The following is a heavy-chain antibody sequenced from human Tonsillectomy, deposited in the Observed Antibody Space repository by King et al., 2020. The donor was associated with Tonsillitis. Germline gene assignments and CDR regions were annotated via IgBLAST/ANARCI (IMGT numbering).Heavy chain of an antibody. CDR2: ISSSSSYI. CDR3: ALIVGATWNGRDAFDI. CDR1: GFTFSSYS. V-gene: IGHV3-21*01. Sequence: VQLVESGGGLVKPGGSLRLSCAASGFTFSSYSMNWVRQAPGKGLEWVSSISSSSSYIYYADSVKGRFTISRDNAKNSLYLQMNSMRAEDTAVYYCALIVGATWNGRDAFDIWGQGTMVTVSS. J-gene: IGHJ3*02. D-gene: IGHD1-26*01.